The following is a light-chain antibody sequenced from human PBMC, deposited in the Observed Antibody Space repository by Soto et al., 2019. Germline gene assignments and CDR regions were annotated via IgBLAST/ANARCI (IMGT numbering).Light chain of an antibody. CDR1: QSVSNY. CDR3: QQYGSSPPVT. V-gene: IGKV3-11*01. CDR2: DAS. Sequence: EIVLTQSPATLSLSPGERATLSCRASQSVSNYLAWYQLKSGQAPRLLIYDASNRATGIPARFSGTGSGTDFTLTISSLEAEDFAVYYCQQYGSSPPVTFGGGTKVEIK. J-gene: IGKJ4*01.